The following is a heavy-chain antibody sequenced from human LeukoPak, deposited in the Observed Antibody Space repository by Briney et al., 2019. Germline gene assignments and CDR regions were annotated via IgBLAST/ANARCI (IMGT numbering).Heavy chain of an antibody. V-gene: IGHV3-30*03. CDR1: GFTFSSYG. CDR3: ATDYGELRYYFDY. CDR2: ISYDGSNK. D-gene: IGHD4-17*01. Sequence: GRSLRLSCAASGFTFSSYGMHWVRQAPGKGLEWVAVISYDGSNKYYADSVKGRFTISRDNSKNTLYLQMNSLRAEDTAVYYCATDYGELRYYFDYWGQGTLVTVSS. J-gene: IGHJ4*02.